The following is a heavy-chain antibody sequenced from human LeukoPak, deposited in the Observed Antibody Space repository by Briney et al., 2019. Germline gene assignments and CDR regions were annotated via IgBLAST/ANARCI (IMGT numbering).Heavy chain of an antibody. D-gene: IGHD3-10*01. CDR3: AKDLIVTMVRGASYYYYGMDV. J-gene: IGHJ6*02. CDR1: GFTFSSYG. V-gene: IGHV3-30*18. CDR2: ISYDGSNK. Sequence: GGSLRLSCAASGFTFSSYGMHWVRQAPGKGLEWVAVISYDGSNKYYADSVKGRFTISRDNSKNTLYLQMNSLRAEDTAVYYCAKDLIVTMVRGASYYYYGMDVWGQGTTVTVSS.